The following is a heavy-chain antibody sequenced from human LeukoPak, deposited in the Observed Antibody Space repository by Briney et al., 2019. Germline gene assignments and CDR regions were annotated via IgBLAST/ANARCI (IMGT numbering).Heavy chain of an antibody. Sequence: GASVKVSCKASGYTFTGYYMHWVRQAPGQGLEWMGWINPNSGGTNYAQKFQGRVTMTRDTSISTAYMELSRLRSDDTAVYYCARASYYYDSSGYPGYYFDYWGQGTWSPSPQ. V-gene: IGHV1-2*02. J-gene: IGHJ4*02. CDR2: INPNSGGT. CDR1: GYTFTGYY. CDR3: ARASYYYDSSGYPGYYFDY. D-gene: IGHD3-22*01.